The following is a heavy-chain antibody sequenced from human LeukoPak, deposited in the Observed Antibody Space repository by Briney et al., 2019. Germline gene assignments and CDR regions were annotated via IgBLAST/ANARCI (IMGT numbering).Heavy chain of an antibody. Sequence: SETLSLTCAVSGGTLSGYYWSWIRQPPGKGLEWIGEINNSGSTNYNPYLKSRVTISVDTAKSQFSLKLSSVTAADTAVYYCARTQDIVVVPAAIHGMDVWGQGTTVTVSS. D-gene: IGHD2-2*01. CDR3: ARTQDIVVVPAAIHGMDV. J-gene: IGHJ6*02. V-gene: IGHV4-34*01. CDR1: GGTLSGYY. CDR2: INNSGST.